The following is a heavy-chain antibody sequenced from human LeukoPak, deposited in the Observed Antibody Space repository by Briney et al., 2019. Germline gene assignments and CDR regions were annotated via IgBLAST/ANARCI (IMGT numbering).Heavy chain of an antibody. CDR2: ISSSSNYI. CDR3: ARSGGAPLPLDY. J-gene: IGHJ4*02. V-gene: IGHV3-21*04. CDR1: GFTFSAYN. D-gene: IGHD1-14*01. Sequence: GGSLRLSCAASGFTFSAYNMNWVRQAPGKGLEWVSCISSSSNYIYYADSVKGRFTISRDNAKSSLFLQMNSLRAEDTAVYYCARSGGAPLPLDYWGQGTLVTVSS.